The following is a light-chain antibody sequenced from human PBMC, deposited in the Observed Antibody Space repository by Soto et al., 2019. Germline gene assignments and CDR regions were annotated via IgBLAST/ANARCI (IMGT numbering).Light chain of an antibody. Sequence: QSLLTQHASLSGSPGQSITISCTGTSSDVGAYNYVSWYQQYPGKAPKLMIYGVTNRPSGVSNRFSGSKTGNTASLTISGLQAEDEADYYCFSHRGGDSHVFGTGTKVTVL. CDR2: GVT. V-gene: IGLV2-14*01. CDR1: SSDVGAYNY. J-gene: IGLJ1*01. CDR3: FSHRGGDSHV.